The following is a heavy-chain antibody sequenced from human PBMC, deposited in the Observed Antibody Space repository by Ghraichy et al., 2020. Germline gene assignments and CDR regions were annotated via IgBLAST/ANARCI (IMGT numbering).Heavy chain of an antibody. CDR2: ISYDGRKT. CDR1: GFTFSNYA. CDR3: ARGLEEATVMSAFDI. Sequence: GGSLRLSCGASGFTFSNYAMDWVRQAPGKGLEWVAVISYDGRKTWYADSVKGRFSISRDNSRNTLFLQMNSLRPEDTAVYYCARGLEEATVMSAFDIWGQGTVVSVSS. V-gene: IGHV3-30*04. D-gene: IGHD2-21*01. J-gene: IGHJ3*02.